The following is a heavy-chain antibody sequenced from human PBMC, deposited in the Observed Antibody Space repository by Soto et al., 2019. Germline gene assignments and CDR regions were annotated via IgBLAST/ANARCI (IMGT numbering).Heavy chain of an antibody. J-gene: IGHJ6*02. CDR1: SGSIDNVYW. V-gene: IGHV4-4*02. CDR3: ACIFSGGYSYGFYYYGMDV. CDR2: TSHDGVT. Sequence: SDTLSLTCAVSSGSIDNVYWWSWVRQSPGKGLEWIGETSHDGVTNYNPSLEGRVTISIDKSKNQFYLKLSSVTAADTAVYYCACIFSGGYSYGFYYYGMDVWVQGTTVTVSS. D-gene: IGHD5-18*01.